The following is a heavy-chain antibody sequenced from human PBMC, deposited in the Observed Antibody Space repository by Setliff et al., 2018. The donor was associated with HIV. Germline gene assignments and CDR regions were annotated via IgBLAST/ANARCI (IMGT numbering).Heavy chain of an antibody. CDR1: GGSISNSRYY. Sequence: SETLSLTCTVSGGSISNSRYYWSWIRQPPGKGLEWIGSIYYSGSTYYNPSRKSRVTISLDRPKIQFSLKLSSVTAADTAVYYCARSEGIAWFDPWGQGTLVTFSS. V-gene: IGHV4-39*07. CDR2: IYYSGST. D-gene: IGHD3-3*01. CDR3: ARSEGIAWFDP. J-gene: IGHJ5*02.